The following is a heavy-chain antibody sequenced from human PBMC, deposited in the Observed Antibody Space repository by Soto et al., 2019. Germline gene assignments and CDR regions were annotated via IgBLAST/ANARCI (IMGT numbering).Heavy chain of an antibody. V-gene: IGHV3-74*01. CDR2: INSDGSST. D-gene: IGHD3-22*01. CDR3: ARDYYYDSSGYHPLGAFDI. J-gene: IGHJ3*02. CDR1: VFTFSSYW. Sequence: GWSLRLSCAASVFTFSSYWMHWVRQAPGKGLVWVSRINSDGSSTSYADSVKGRFTISRDNAKNTLYLQMNSLRAEDTAVYYCARDYYYDSSGYHPLGAFDIWGQGTMVTVSS.